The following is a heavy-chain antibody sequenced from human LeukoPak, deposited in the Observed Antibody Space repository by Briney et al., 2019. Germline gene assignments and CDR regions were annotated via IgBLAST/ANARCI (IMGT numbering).Heavy chain of an antibody. Sequence: GGSLRLSCAVSGFTFSGFWMSWSRQAPGKGLEWVASINSDGSEGYYADVVKGRFTISRDNAKNSLYLQINSLRAEDTAEYFCAKHQVGYCSGGVCYIDHWGQGTLVTVSS. CDR2: INSDGSEG. V-gene: IGHV3-7*03. J-gene: IGHJ4*02. D-gene: IGHD2-15*01. CDR3: AKHQVGYCSGGVCYIDH. CDR1: GFTFSGFW.